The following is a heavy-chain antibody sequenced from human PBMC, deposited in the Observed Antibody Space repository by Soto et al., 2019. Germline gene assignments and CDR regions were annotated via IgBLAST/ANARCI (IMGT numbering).Heavy chain of an antibody. CDR2: ISISSGYT. Sequence: PGGSLRLSCAASGFTFSEYYMSWIRQAPGKGLEWVSSISISSGYTNYADPVKGRFAISRDNAKNSVYLQMNSLRAEDTAVYYCARVAGYGDYRFDYWGQGALVTVSS. CDR1: GFTFSEYY. D-gene: IGHD4-17*01. J-gene: IGHJ4*02. CDR3: ARVAGYGDYRFDY. V-gene: IGHV3-11*06.